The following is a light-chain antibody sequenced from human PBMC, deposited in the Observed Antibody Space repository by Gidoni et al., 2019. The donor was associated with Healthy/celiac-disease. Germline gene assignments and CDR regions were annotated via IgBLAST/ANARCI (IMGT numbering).Light chain of an antibody. CDR1: QGISSY. CDR3: QQLNSYPPT. Sequence: DSQLTQSPSFLSASVGDRVTITCRASQGISSYLAWYQQKPGKAPKLLIYAASPLQSGVPSRFRGRGSGTEFTLTICSLQPEDFATYYCQQLNSYPPTFGQGTKLEIK. V-gene: IGKV1-9*01. J-gene: IGKJ2*01. CDR2: AAS.